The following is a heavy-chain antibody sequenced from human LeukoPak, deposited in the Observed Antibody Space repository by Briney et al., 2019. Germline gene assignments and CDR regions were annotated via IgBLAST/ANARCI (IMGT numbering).Heavy chain of an antibody. CDR1: GFTLSSYW. Sequence: GGSLRLSCAASGFTLSSYWMNWVRQAPGKGLVWVSRINSDGSKINYADSVKGRFTISRDNAKNTLYLQMNSLRAEDTAVYYCARVLFTVSDFDYWGQGTLVTVSS. D-gene: IGHD4-17*01. CDR2: INSDGSKI. CDR3: ARVLFTVSDFDY. J-gene: IGHJ4*02. V-gene: IGHV3-74*01.